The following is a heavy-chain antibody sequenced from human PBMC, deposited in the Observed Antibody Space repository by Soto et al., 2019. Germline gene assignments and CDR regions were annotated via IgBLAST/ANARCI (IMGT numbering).Heavy chain of an antibody. CDR2: INIQQHNT. CDR3: ATDRSNSEY. D-gene: IGHD6-13*01. CDR1: PYTFSNYG. Sequence: QVQLVQSGAEVKKPGASVKVSCKASPYTFSNYGISWVRQAPGQGLEWMGWINIQQHNTDYAQNLQGRVTMTTDTSTSTAYMELRSLRADDTAVYYCATDRSNSEYWGQGTLVTVSS. V-gene: IGHV1-18*01. J-gene: IGHJ4*02.